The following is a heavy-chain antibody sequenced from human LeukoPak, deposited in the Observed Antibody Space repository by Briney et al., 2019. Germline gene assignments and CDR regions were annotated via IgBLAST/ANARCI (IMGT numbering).Heavy chain of an antibody. J-gene: IGHJ2*01. CDR1: GFTFSSYS. Sequence: GGSLRLSCAASGFTFSSYSMNWVRQAPGKGLEWVSYISSSSSYIYYADSVKGRFTISRDNAKNSLYLQMNSLRAEDTAVYYCARYSSSYNWYFDLWGRGTLVTVSS. D-gene: IGHD6-13*01. V-gene: IGHV3-21*01. CDR2: ISSSSSYI. CDR3: ARYSSSYNWYFDL.